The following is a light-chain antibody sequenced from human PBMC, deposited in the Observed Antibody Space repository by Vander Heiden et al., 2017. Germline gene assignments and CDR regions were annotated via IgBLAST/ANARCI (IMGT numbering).Light chain of an antibody. CDR3: RQSDSTWYT. Sequence: DIQMTQSPSSLSASVGDRVTITCRASQSISSYLNWYQQKPGKAPKLLIYAASSLQSGVPSRFSGSGSGTDFTLTISSLQPEDFATYYCRQSDSTWYTFGQGTKLEIK. CDR2: AAS. J-gene: IGKJ2*01. V-gene: IGKV1-39*01. CDR1: QSISSY.